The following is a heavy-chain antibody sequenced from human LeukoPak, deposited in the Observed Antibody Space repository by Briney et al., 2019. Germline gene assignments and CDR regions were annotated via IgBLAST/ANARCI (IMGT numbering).Heavy chain of an antibody. Sequence: ASVTVSCKASGYTFTSYDINGVRQAAGQGREGMGWMNPNSGNTDYAQKFQGRVTITRNSSISTAYMEVSSLRSEDTDVYYCARENREPFFEWFYYAFYIWGQGTMVTVPS. CDR2: MNPNSGNT. V-gene: IGHV1-8*03. D-gene: IGHD3-3*02. J-gene: IGHJ3*02. CDR1: GYTFTSYD. CDR3: ARENREPFFEWFYYAFYI.